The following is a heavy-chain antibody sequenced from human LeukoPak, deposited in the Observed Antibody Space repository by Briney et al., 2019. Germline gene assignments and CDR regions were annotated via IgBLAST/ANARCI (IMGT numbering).Heavy chain of an antibody. CDR2: ISAYNGNT. J-gene: IGHJ6*02. V-gene: IGHV1-18*04. CDR3: ARDRYCSSTSCYNRDYYYGMDV. Sequence: ASVKVSCKASGYTFTGYYMHWVRQAPGQGLEWMGWISAYNGNTNYAQKLQGRVTMTTDTSTSTAYMELRSLRSDDTAVYYCARDRYCSSTSCYNRDYYYGMDVWGQGTTVTVSS. CDR1: GYTFTGYY. D-gene: IGHD2-2*02.